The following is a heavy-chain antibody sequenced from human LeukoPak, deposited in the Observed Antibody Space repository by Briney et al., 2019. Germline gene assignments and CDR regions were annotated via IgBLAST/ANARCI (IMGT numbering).Heavy chain of an antibody. CDR3: AMGDGYNYVFDY. Sequence: IGEINHSGSTNYNPSLKSRVTISVDTSKNQFSLKLSSVTAADTAVYYCAMGDGYNYVFDYWGQGTLVTVSS. J-gene: IGHJ4*02. V-gene: IGHV4-34*01. CDR2: INHSGST. D-gene: IGHD5-24*01.